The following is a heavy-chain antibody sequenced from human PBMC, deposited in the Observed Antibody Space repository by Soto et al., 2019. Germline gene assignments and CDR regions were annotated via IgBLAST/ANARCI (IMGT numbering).Heavy chain of an antibody. V-gene: IGHV3-23*01. D-gene: IGHD2-15*01. Sequence: GGSLRLSCAASGFTFSSYAMSWVRQAPGKGLEWVSAISGSGGSTYYADSVKGRFTISRDNSKNTLYLQMNSLRAEDTAVYYCAKGSSGGSLGEINYYYYYMDVWGKGTTVTVSS. J-gene: IGHJ6*03. CDR2: ISGSGGST. CDR3: AKGSSGGSLGEINYYYYYMDV. CDR1: GFTFSSYA.